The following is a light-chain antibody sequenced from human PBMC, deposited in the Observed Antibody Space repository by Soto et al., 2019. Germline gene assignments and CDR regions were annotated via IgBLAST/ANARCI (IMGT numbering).Light chain of an antibody. J-gene: IGKJ5*01. CDR1: QSVSNN. Sequence: GERANLSGRAGQSVSNNYLAWYQQKPGQAPRLLIYAASARATDIPARFSVSGSGTEFTLTVCSLQTEAFPLYCSLQDANRLPIAFGQGARLEI. V-gene: IGKV3D-15*01. CDR2: AAS. CDR3: LQDANRLPIA.